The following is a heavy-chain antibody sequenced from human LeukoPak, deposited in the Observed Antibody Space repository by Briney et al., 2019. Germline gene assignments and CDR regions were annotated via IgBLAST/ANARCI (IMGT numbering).Heavy chain of an antibody. CDR3: AKARSGYSHYFDY. V-gene: IGHV3-53*01. J-gene: IGHJ4*02. CDR1: GFTVSSNY. CDR2: IYSGGST. Sequence: GGSLRLSCAASGFTVSSNYMSWVRQAPGKGLEWVSVIYSGGSTYYADSVKGRFTISRDNSKNTLYLQMNSLRAEDTAVYYCAKARSGYSHYFDYWGQGTLVTVSS. D-gene: IGHD3-22*01.